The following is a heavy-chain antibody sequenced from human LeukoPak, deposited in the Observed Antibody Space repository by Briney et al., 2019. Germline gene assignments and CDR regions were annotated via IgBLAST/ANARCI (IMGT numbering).Heavy chain of an antibody. CDR2: IYYSGST. V-gene: IGHV4-39*01. CDR3: ARHRYYDSSGFYCFDY. J-gene: IGHJ4*02. Sequence: SETLSLTCTVSGGSISSSSYYWGWIRQPPGKGLEWIGSIYYSGSTYYNPSLKSRVTISVDTSKNQFSLKLSSVTAADTAVYYCARHRYYDSSGFYCFDYWGQGTLVTVSS. D-gene: IGHD3-22*01. CDR1: GGSISSSSYY.